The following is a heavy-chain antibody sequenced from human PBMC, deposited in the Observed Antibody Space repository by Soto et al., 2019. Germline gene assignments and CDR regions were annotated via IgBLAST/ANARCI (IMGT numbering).Heavy chain of an antibody. J-gene: IGHJ1*01. CDR1: GFTFSDYY. CDR2: ISSSSSYT. Sequence: QVQLVESGGGLVKPGGSLRLSCAASGFTFSDYYMSWIRQAPGKGLEWVSYISSSSSYTNYADSVKGRFTISRDNAKNSRYLEMNSLRAEDTAVYYCARARRTESHYDSRGYTAEYFQYWGQVTLVTVSS. V-gene: IGHV3-11*05. CDR3: ARARRTESHYDSRGYTAEYFQY. D-gene: IGHD3-22*01.